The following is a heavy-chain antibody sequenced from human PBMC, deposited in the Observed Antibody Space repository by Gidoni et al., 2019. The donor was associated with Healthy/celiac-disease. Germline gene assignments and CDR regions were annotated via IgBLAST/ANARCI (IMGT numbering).Heavy chain of an antibody. CDR3: ARETDAFDI. Sequence: QVQLVESGGGVVQPGRSLRLYCAASGFTFSSYAMHWVRQAPGKGLEWVAVISYDGSNTYYADSVKGRFTISRDNSKNTLYLQMNSLRAEDTAVYYCARETDAFDIWGQGTMVTVSS. V-gene: IGHV3-30*01. CDR1: GFTFSSYA. J-gene: IGHJ3*02. CDR2: ISYDGSNT.